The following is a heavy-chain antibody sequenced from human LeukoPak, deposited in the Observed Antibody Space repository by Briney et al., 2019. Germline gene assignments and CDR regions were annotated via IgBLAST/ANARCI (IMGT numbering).Heavy chain of an antibody. D-gene: IGHD3-22*01. CDR1: GFVFTNNW. Sequence: PGGSLRLSCAASGFVFTNNWMSWVRRAPGKGLEWVAVIWYDGSIKYYGDSVKGRFTISRDNSKNTLYLQMNSLSAEDTAVYYCAKSRGYYYEKSGPADYWGQGTLVTVSS. CDR3: AKSRGYYYEKSGPADY. CDR2: IWYDGSIK. V-gene: IGHV3-33*06. J-gene: IGHJ4*02.